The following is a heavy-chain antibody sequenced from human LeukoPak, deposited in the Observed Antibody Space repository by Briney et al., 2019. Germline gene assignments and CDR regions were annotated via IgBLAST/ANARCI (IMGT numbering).Heavy chain of an antibody. D-gene: IGHD1-26*01. CDR3: ARDLVGATNCFDP. CDR1: GDSVSGTSSY. Sequence: SETLSLTCTVSGDSVSGTSSYWGWIRQPPGKGLEWIGSIHYSGRTYYNPSLNGRVAILVDTSKNQFSLKLSSVTAADTAMYFCARDLVGATNCFDPWGQGTLVTVSS. V-gene: IGHV4-39*07. CDR2: IHYSGRT. J-gene: IGHJ5*02.